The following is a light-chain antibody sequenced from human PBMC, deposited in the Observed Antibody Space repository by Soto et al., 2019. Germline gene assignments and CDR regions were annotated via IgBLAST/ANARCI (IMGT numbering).Light chain of an antibody. V-gene: IGKV3-15*01. CDR3: QQYNNWLRGLT. CDR2: GAS. J-gene: IGKJ4*01. Sequence: EIVMTQSPATLSVSPGERATLSCRASQSVSSNLAWYQQKPGQAPRLLIYGASTRATGIPARFSGSGSGTGFTLTISSLQSEDFAVYYCQQYNNWLRGLTFGGGTKVEIK. CDR1: QSVSSN.